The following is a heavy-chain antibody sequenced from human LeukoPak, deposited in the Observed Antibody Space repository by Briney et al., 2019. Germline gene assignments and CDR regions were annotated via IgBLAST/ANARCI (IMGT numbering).Heavy chain of an antibody. CDR1: GFTFGNYG. D-gene: IGHD4-17*01. J-gene: IGHJ4*02. V-gene: IGHV3-30*03. CDR2: ISSDGSNS. CDR3: ARAPTVTTEIDY. Sequence: PGGSLRLSCAVSGFTFGNYGMHWVRQAPGKGLEWVAMISSDGSNSYYGDSVKGRFTISRDNAKNSLYLQMNSLRAEDTAVYYCARAPTVTTEIDYWGQGTLVTVSS.